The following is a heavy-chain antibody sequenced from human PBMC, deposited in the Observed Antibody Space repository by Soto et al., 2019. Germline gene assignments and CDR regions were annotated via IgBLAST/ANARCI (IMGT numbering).Heavy chain of an antibody. D-gene: IGHD1-7*01. CDR2: ISSNGGTT. CDR1: GFTFSSYD. J-gene: IGHJ4*02. CDR3: VRRVSGNYDY. V-gene: IGHV3-64*01. Sequence: EVQLAESGGGMVQPGGSLRLSCVASGFTFSSYDMHRVRRAPGKGLEYVSSISSNGGTTYYGNSVKGRFTISRDNSKNTLYLQMGSLRAEDMAVYYCVRRVSGNYDYWGQGTLVTVSS.